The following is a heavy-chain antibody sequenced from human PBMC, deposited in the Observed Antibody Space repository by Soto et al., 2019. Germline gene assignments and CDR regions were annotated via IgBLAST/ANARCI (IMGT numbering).Heavy chain of an antibody. CDR1: GFTFRHYG. D-gene: IGHD3-22*01. CDR2: VWYDGSKE. J-gene: IGHJ5*02. Sequence: QVHMVESGGGVVQPGRSLRLSCSTTGFTFRHYGIHWVRQAPGKGLEWVAGVWYDGSKENYADSVEGRFTVSRDQSKGIANLQMNTLRDDDTDVYHCARDMDTNSGYSSLDPWCQGTLVIVSS. V-gene: IGHV3-33*01. CDR3: ARDMDTNSGYSSLDP.